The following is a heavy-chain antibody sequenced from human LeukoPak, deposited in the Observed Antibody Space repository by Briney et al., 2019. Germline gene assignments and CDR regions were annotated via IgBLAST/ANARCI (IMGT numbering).Heavy chain of an antibody. Sequence: SQTLSLTCAISGDSVSSNNATWSWIRQSPSRGLEWLGRTYFRSKWYNDYAVSVKSRITINPDTSKNQFSLQLNSVTPDDTAVYYCARGYYNTGVWGQGTTVTVSS. CDR2: TYFRSKWYN. V-gene: IGHV6-1*01. J-gene: IGHJ6*02. CDR3: ARGYYNTGV. CDR1: GDSVSSNNAT.